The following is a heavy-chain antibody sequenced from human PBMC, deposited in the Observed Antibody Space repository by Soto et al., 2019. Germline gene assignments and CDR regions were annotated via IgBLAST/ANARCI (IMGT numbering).Heavy chain of an antibody. Sequence: QVQLVQSGAEVKKPGSSVKVSCQASGGSFSDYAISWVRQAPGQGLEWMGGIIPMLGIADNAQKFQGRVIITADEYTSTVYMELSSLRSEDTAVYYCARDGDYYDSSGFQRDYHYCGMDVWGQGTTVTVAS. J-gene: IGHJ6*02. CDR1: GGSFSDYA. D-gene: IGHD3-22*01. CDR3: ARDGDYYDSSGFQRDYHYCGMDV. V-gene: IGHV1-69*01. CDR2: IIPMLGIA.